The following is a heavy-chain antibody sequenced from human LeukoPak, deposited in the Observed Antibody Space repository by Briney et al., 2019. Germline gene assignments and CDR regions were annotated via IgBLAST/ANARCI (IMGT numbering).Heavy chain of an antibody. D-gene: IGHD3-10*01. CDR3: ARCLTMLRGVIEYNWFDP. V-gene: IGHV1-18*01. Sequence: RASVKVSCKASGYTFTSYGISWVRQAPGQGLGWMGWISAYNGNTNYAQKLQGRVTMTTDTSTSTAYMELRSLRSDDTAVYYCARCLTMLRGVIEYNWFDPWGQGTLVTVSS. J-gene: IGHJ5*02. CDR2: ISAYNGNT. CDR1: GYTFTSYG.